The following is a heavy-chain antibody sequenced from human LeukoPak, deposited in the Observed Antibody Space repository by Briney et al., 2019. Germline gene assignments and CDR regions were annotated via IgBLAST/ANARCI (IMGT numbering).Heavy chain of an antibody. V-gene: IGHV3-11*01. Sequence: GGSLRLSCAASGFTFSDYYMSWIRQAPGKGLEWGSYISSSGSTIYYADSVKGRFTISRDNAKNSLYLQMNSLRAEDTAVYYCARERVLYYDILTGPLDYWGQGTLVTVSS. CDR2: ISSSGSTI. CDR3: ARERVLYYDILTGPLDY. D-gene: IGHD3-9*01. J-gene: IGHJ4*02. CDR1: GFTFSDYY.